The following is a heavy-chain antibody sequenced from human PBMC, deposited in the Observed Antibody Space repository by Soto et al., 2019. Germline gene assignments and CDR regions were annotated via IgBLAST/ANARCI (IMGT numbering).Heavy chain of an antibody. V-gene: IGHV4-38-2*01. J-gene: IGHJ6*02. CDR3: ARGLDYSGMDV. Sequence: SETLSLTCAVFGYSINNGYYWGWIRQPPGKGLEWMGAMYHSGSTYYDPSFRGRVAISKDTSKNQFSMRLSYVTAADTAVYYCARGLDYSGMDVWGQGTTVTISS. CDR2: MYHSGST. CDR1: GYSINNGYY.